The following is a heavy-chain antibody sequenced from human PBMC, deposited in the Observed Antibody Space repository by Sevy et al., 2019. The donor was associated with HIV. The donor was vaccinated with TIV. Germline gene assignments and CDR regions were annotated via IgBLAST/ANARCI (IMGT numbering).Heavy chain of an antibody. J-gene: IGHJ4*02. CDR3: VKAGCSSTTCYFDY. V-gene: IGHV3-9*01. Sequence: GGSLRLSCATFGFTFDDYAMHWVRQAPGKGLEWVSGVTWNSDTIKYSDPVEGRFTISRDNAKSSLQLQMNRLSAEDTALHYCVKAGCSSTTCYFDYWGQGTLVTVSS. CDR1: GFTFDDYA. D-gene: IGHD2-2*01. CDR2: VTWNSDTI.